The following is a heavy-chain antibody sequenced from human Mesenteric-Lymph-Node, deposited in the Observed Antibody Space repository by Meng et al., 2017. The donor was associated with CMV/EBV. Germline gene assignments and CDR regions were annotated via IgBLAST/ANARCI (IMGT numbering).Heavy chain of an antibody. CDR1: SGCFSGSY. J-gene: IGHJ5*02. D-gene: IGHD3-10*01. CDR2: INHHGRP. CDR3: SGFSGYVSVTYVNA. V-gene: IGHV4-34*01. Sequence: YSGCFSGSYWSWLQRPPWMRPECIDTINHHGRPNYTPSLTSRVTISVYTSKSQLSLKVRAVTAGATAVYYYSGFSGYVSVTYVNAWGQGTLVTVSS.